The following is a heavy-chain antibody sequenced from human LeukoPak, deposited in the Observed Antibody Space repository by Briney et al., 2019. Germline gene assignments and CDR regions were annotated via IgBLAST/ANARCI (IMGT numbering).Heavy chain of an antibody. CDR1: GFTFSRYA. V-gene: IGHV3-7*02. J-gene: IGHJ6*02. CDR3: ARAPTVTTPYYYYYGMDV. D-gene: IGHD4-11*01. Sequence: PSGGSLRLSCAASGFTFSRYAMNWVRQAPGKGLEWVANIKQDGSEKYYADSVKGRFTISRDNAKNSLYLQMNSLRAEDTAVYYCARAPTVTTPYYYYYGMDVWGQGTTVTVSS. CDR2: IKQDGSEK.